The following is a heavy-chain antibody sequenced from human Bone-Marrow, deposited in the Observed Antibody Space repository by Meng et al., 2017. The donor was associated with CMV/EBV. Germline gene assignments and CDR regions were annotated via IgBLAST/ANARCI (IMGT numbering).Heavy chain of an antibody. CDR3: ARNRGYIYGYGFDY. D-gene: IGHD5-18*01. Sequence: GESLKISCAASGFTFSSYWMSWVRQAPGKGLEWVANIKQDGSEKYYVDSVKGRFTISRDNAKNSLYLQMNSLRAEDTAVYYCARNRGYIYGYGFDYWGQGTLVTVSS. J-gene: IGHJ4*02. CDR1: GFTFSSYW. CDR2: IKQDGSEK. V-gene: IGHV3-7*01.